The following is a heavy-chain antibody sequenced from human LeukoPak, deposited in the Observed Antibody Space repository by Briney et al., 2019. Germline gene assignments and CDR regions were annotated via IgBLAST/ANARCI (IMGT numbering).Heavy chain of an antibody. D-gene: IGHD3-3*01. CDR3: ARDTGDFWSGYFDY. Sequence: ASVTVSCKASGYTFKSNGISWVRQAPGQRLEWMGWISVQNGNTFYAQKFQGRVTINTDTSTSTAYMELRSLTSDDTAVYYCARDTGDFWSGYFDYWGQGSLVTVSS. J-gene: IGHJ4*02. CDR1: GYTFKSNG. CDR2: ISVQNGNT. V-gene: IGHV1-18*01.